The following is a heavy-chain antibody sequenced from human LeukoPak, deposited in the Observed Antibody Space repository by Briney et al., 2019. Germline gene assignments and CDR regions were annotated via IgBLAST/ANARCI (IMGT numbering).Heavy chain of an antibody. CDR2: ISTYNADT. V-gene: IGHV1-18*01. J-gene: IGHJ4*02. Sequence: GASVKVSCKASGYTFTSYGISWVRQAPGQGLEWMGWISTYNADTDYAQNLQGRVTMTTDTSTSTAYMELRSLRSDDTAVYYCARNSHGYSSGWLQFNFDYWGQGTLVTVSS. CDR1: GYTFTSYG. D-gene: IGHD6-19*01. CDR3: ARNSHGYSSGWLQFNFDY.